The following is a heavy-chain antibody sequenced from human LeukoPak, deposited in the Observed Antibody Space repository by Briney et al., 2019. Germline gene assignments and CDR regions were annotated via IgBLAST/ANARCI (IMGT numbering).Heavy chain of an antibody. CDR1: GGSISSYY. D-gene: IGHD6-13*01. CDR3: AGDPGIAAAGLNYFDY. CDR2: IYYSGST. J-gene: IGHJ4*02. Sequence: PSETLSLTCTVSGGSISSYYWSWIRQPPGKELEWIGYIYYSGSTNYNPSLKSRVTISVDTSKNQFSLMLSSVTAADTAVYYCAGDPGIAAAGLNYFDYWGQGTLVTVSS. V-gene: IGHV4-59*01.